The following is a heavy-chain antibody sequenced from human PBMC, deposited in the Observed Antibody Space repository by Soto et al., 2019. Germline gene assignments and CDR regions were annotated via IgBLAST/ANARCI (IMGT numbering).Heavy chain of an antibody. CDR2: IWYDGSNK. CDR3: ARDQDTARSDGPGMDV. D-gene: IGHD5-18*01. V-gene: IGHV3-33*01. Sequence: GGSLRLSCAASGFTFSSYGMHWVRQAPGKGLEWVAVIWYDGSNKYYADSVKGRFTISRDNSKNTLYLQMNSLRAEDTAVYYCARDQDTARSDGPGMDVWGQGTTVTVSS. J-gene: IGHJ6*02. CDR1: GFTFSSYG.